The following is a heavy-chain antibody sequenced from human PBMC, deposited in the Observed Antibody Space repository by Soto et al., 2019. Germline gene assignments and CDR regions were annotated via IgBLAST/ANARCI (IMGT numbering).Heavy chain of an antibody. J-gene: IGHJ4*02. D-gene: IGHD5-12*01. Sequence: PGGSLRLSCAASGFTFSSYAMSWVRQAPGKGLEWVSAISTSGGSTFYADSVKGRFTISRDNFKNTLYLQMNSLRAEDTAVYYCAKKAGYSGYGPFDYWGQGTLVTVSS. CDR2: ISTSGGST. CDR1: GFTFSSYA. CDR3: AKKAGYSGYGPFDY. V-gene: IGHV3-23*01.